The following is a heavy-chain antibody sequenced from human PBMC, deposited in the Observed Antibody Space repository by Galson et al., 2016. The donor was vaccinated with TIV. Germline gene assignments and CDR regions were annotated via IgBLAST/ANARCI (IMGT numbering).Heavy chain of an antibody. Sequence: SLRLSCAASGFAVSSNQMNWVRQAPGKGLEWVPTIYSGGTPEYADSVKGRFIISRDTLKNTVSLQMNTLRTEDTAVYFCARVQESLAAVEAFDVWGQGTLVTVSS. V-gene: IGHV3-53*01. CDR1: GFAVSSNQ. CDR3: ARVQESLAAVEAFDV. CDR2: IYSGGTP. D-gene: IGHD2-15*01. J-gene: IGHJ3*01.